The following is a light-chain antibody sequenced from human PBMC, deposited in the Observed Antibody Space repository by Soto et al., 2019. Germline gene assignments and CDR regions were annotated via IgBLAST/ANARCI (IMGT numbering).Light chain of an antibody. CDR2: GAS. V-gene: IGKV3-20*01. CDR1: QSVNNNY. Sequence: EMGLTQSPGTLSLSPGDRATLSCEASQSVNNNYLAWYQHKPGQAPRLLIYGASSRATGIPDRFSGSGSGTDFTLTIRRLEPEDFAVYYCQQYDTSLPYTFGGGTKVDIK. J-gene: IGKJ4*01. CDR3: QQYDTSLPYT.